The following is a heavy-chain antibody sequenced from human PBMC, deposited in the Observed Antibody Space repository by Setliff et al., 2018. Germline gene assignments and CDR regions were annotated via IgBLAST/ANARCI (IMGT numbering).Heavy chain of an antibody. V-gene: IGHV3-21*01. Sequence: PGGSLRLSCATSGFTFSTYSMNWVRQAPGKGLEWVSSITSSSTYISYADSLRGRFTISRDNAKNSLYLQMNSLRAEDTAVYYCARGPLVGTTEYCLDYWGQGTLVTVSS. D-gene: IGHD1-26*01. CDR3: ARGPLVGTTEYCLDY. J-gene: IGHJ4*02. CDR1: GFTFSTYS. CDR2: ITSSSTYI.